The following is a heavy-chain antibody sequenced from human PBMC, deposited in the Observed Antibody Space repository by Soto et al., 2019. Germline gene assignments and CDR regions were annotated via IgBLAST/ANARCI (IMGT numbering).Heavy chain of an antibody. D-gene: IGHD6-25*01. Sequence: QVQLVQSGAEVKKPGSSVKVSSKASGGTFSNYAISWVRQAPGQGLEWMGAIMPMFGAANYAQKFQGTVTITADDSTSTVYMELSSLRSEDTAVYYCARGSIAAASYFAYWGQGTLITVSS. V-gene: IGHV1-69*01. CDR1: GGTFSNYA. CDR2: IMPMFGAA. J-gene: IGHJ4*02. CDR3: ARGSIAAASYFAY.